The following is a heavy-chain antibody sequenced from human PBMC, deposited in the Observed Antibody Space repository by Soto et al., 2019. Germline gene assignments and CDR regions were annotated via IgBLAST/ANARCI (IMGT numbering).Heavy chain of an antibody. V-gene: IGHV3-23*01. J-gene: IGHJ4*02. CDR2: ISGSGGST. CDR1: GFTFSSYA. Sequence: GGSLRLSCAASGFTFSSYAMSWVRQALGKGLEWVSAISGSGGSTYYADSVKGRFTISRDNSKNTLYLQMNSLRAEDTAVYYCAREDIVVVVAATAYFDYWGQGTLLTVSS. D-gene: IGHD2-15*01. CDR3: AREDIVVVVAATAYFDY.